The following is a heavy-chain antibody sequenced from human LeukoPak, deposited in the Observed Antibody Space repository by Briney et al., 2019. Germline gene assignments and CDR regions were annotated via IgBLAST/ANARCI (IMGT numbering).Heavy chain of an antibody. CDR2: ISGSGGST. Sequence: PGGSLRLSCAASGFTFSTYVMTWVRQAPGKGLEWVSAISGSGGSTYYADSVKGRFTISRDNSKNTLYLQMNSLRDEDTAVYYCAKDGVWFRDLSDSNSGDYWGQGTLVTVSS. D-gene: IGHD3-10*01. V-gene: IGHV3-23*01. CDR3: AKDGVWFRDLSDSNSGDY. CDR1: GFTFSTYV. J-gene: IGHJ4*02.